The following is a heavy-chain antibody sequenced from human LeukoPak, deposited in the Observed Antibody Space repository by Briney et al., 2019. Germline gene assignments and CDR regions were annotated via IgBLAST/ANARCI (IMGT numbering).Heavy chain of an antibody. J-gene: IGHJ4*02. V-gene: IGHV5-51*01. Sequence: GESLKISCKASGYNFTTYWIAWVRQMPGKGPECMGIIYPDDSDTRYSPTFQGQVSISADKSTSTAYLQWSSLKAPDTAMYYCARRPAGAAGLFFDYWGQGALITVSS. CDR3: ARRPAGAAGLFFDY. CDR1: GYNFTTYW. CDR2: IYPDDSDT. D-gene: IGHD6-19*01.